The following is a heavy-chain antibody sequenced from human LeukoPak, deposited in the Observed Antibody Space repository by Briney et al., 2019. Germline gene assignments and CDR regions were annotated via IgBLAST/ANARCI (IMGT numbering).Heavy chain of an antibody. Sequence: GGSLRLSCAASGVTLSSNYMSWVREAPGEGVEGVSDIYSGGSTYYAASVKGRFTISRDNSKSTLYLQMNSLRAEDTAVYYCARGLEGYDSSGYYFDYWGQGTLVTVSS. J-gene: IGHJ4*02. CDR2: IYSGGST. V-gene: IGHV3-66*02. D-gene: IGHD3-22*01. CDR1: GVTLSSNY. CDR3: ARGLEGYDSSGYYFDY.